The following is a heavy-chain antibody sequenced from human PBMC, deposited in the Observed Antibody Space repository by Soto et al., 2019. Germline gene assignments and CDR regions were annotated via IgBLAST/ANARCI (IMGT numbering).Heavy chain of an antibody. V-gene: IGHV3-23*01. CDR2: INTSGDST. Sequence: GGSLRLSCVASGFTFSRHGLSWVRQAPGKGLEWVSTINTSGDSTFYADSVMGRFTISRDNSKNTVYLQMNSLSVGDTAVYLCAKVDVSTAGSFDYWGQGALVTVSS. J-gene: IGHJ4*02. CDR3: AKVDVSTAGSFDY. CDR1: GFTFSRHG. D-gene: IGHD6-13*01.